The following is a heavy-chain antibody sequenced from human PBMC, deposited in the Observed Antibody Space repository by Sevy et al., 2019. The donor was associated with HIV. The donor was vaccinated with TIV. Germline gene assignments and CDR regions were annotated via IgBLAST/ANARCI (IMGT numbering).Heavy chain of an antibody. Sequence: GGSLRLSCAASGFTFNTHAMNWVRQAPGKGLEWVSVISFDGSHKYYADSVKGRCTVSRDNSKNTLNLQMNSLRAEDTAVYYCARDLRPHLLYSDFWSGYSGMDVWGQGTTVTVSS. J-gene: IGHJ6*02. CDR3: ARDLRPHLLYSDFWSGYSGMDV. CDR2: ISFDGSHK. D-gene: IGHD3-3*01. CDR1: GFTFNTHA. V-gene: IGHV3-30*03.